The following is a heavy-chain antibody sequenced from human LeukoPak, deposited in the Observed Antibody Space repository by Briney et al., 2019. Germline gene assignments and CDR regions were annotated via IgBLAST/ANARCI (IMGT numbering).Heavy chain of an antibody. CDR3: ARVYSSGFSLGPGGYYFDY. D-gene: IGHD6-19*01. CDR1: GFTFSTYP. V-gene: IGHV3-21*01. Sequence: PGGSLRLSCAASGFTFSTYPMSWVRQAPGKGLEWVSSISSSSSYIYYADSVKGRFTISRDNAKNSLYLQMNSLRAEDTAVHYCARVYSSGFSLGPGGYYFDYWGQGTLVTVSS. J-gene: IGHJ4*02. CDR2: ISSSSSYI.